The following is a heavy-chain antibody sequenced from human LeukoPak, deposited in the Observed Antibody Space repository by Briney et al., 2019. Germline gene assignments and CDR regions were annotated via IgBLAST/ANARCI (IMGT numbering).Heavy chain of an antibody. Sequence: PSQTLSLTCTVSGGSISSGDYYWSWIRQPPGKGLEWIGYIYYSGSTYYNPSLKSRVTISVDTSKNQFSLKLSSVTAADTAVYYCARGTVVVVAAMTYYYYGMDVWGQGTTVTVSS. CDR1: GGSISSGDYY. V-gene: IGHV4-30-4*01. D-gene: IGHD2-15*01. CDR2: IYYSGST. J-gene: IGHJ6*02. CDR3: ARGTVVVVAAMTYYYYGMDV.